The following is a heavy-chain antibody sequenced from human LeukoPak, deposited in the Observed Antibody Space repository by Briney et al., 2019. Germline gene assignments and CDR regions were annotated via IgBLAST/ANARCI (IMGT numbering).Heavy chain of an antibody. CDR2: IYYSGTT. V-gene: IGHV4-39*07. CDR3: ARAVYDILTGYYLHFDY. J-gene: IGHJ4*02. Sequence: TSETPSLTCTVSGGSIYSRSNYWAWIRQPPGKGLEWIGAIYYSGTTFYNPSLKSRVSISVDTSKNQFSLKLSSVTAADTAVYYCARAVYDILTGYYLHFDYWGQGTLVPVSS. CDR1: GGSIYSRSNY. D-gene: IGHD3-9*01.